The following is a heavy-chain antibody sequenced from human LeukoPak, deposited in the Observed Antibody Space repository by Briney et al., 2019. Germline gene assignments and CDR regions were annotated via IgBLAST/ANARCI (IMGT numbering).Heavy chain of an antibody. V-gene: IGHV4-34*01. CDR2: INHSGST. CDR1: GASFSGYY. D-gene: IGHD3-16*02. Sequence: KPSETLSLTCAVYGASFSGYYWSWIRQPPGKGLEWLGEINHSGSTNYNPSLKSRVTISVDTSRNQFSLKLSSVTAADTAVYYCARGRNVWGSYRYLVYWGQGTLVTVSS. CDR3: ARGRNVWGSYRYLVY. J-gene: IGHJ4*02.